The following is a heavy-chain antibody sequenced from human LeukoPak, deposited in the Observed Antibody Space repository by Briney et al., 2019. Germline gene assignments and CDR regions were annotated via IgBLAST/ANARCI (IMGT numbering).Heavy chain of an antibody. V-gene: IGHV3-33*01. CDR3: ARDRAWNYFDY. CDR2: IWYDGSNK. D-gene: IGHD3-3*01. CDR1: GFTFSSYG. J-gene: IGHJ4*02. Sequence: GRSLRLSCAASGFTFSSYGMHWVRQAPGKGLEWVAVIWYDGSNKYYADSVEGRFTISRDNSKNTLYLQMDSLRAEDTAVYYCARDRAWNYFDYWGQGTLVTVSS.